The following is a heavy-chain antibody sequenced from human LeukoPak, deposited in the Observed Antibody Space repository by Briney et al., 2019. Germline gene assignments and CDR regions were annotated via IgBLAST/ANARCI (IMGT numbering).Heavy chain of an antibody. J-gene: IGHJ5*02. D-gene: IGHD6-19*01. CDR3: ARDLAVAEGSNWFDP. V-gene: IGHV4-61*01. CDR2: IYYSGST. CDR1: VGSVSSGSYY. Sequence: SETLSLTLTVSVGSVSSGSYYWSWIRQPPGKGLEWIGYIYYSGSTNYNPSLKSRVTISVDTSKNQFSLKLSSVTAADTAVYYCARDLAVAEGSNWFDPWGQGTLVTVSS.